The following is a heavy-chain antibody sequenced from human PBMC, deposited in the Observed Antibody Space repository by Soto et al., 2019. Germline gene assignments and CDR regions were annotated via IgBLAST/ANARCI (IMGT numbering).Heavy chain of an antibody. Sequence: QSQTLSLTCAISGDSVSSNSAAWNWIRQSPSRGLEWLGRTYYRSKWYNDYAVSVKSRITINPDTSKNQFSLQLNSVTPEDTAVYYCARGNWMGIEKFDAFDIWGQGTMVTVSS. CDR2: TYYRSKWYN. CDR3: ARGNWMGIEKFDAFDI. V-gene: IGHV6-1*01. CDR1: GDSVSSNSAA. J-gene: IGHJ3*02. D-gene: IGHD7-27*01.